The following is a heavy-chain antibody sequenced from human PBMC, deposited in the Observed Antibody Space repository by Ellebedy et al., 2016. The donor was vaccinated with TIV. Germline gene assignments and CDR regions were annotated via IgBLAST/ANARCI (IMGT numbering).Heavy chain of an antibody. CDR3: AKSKVLWFGELSGYFDY. CDR2: ISGSGGST. CDR1: GFTFSSYA. D-gene: IGHD3-10*01. V-gene: IGHV3-23*01. Sequence: PGGSLRLSCAASGFTFSSYAMSWVRQAPGKGLEWVSAISGSGGSTYYADSVKGRFTISRDNSKNTLYLQMNSLRAEDTAVYYCAKSKVLWFGELSGYFDYWGQGTLVTVSS. J-gene: IGHJ4*02.